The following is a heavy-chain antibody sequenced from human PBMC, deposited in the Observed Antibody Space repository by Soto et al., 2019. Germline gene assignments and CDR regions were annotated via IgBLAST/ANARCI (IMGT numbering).Heavy chain of an antibody. CDR1: GFTFNNYA. CDR3: AKLTGWYEGYYYYYYGMDV. CDR2: VLQTGGGT. V-gene: IGHV3-23*01. Sequence: GWSLRLSCAASGFTFNNYAMTWVRQAPGKGPEWVSTVLQTGGGTFYADSVRGRFIISRDNSKDTLYLQMNSLRAEDTAVYYCAKLTGWYEGYYYYYYGMDVWGKGTKVTVSS. J-gene: IGHJ6*04. D-gene: IGHD6-19*01.